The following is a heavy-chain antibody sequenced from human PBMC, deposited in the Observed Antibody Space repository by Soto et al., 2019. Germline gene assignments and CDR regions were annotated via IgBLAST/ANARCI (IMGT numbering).Heavy chain of an antibody. V-gene: IGHV4-4*07. Sequence: QVQLQESGPGLVKPSETLSLTCTVSGASISGYYWSWIRKSAGKGLEWIGGIYATGTTDYNPSLKSRVMMSVKPSTKAFSLKLRSVTAADTAVYYCVRDGTKTLRDWFDPWGQGISVTVSS. CDR1: GASISGYY. CDR2: IYATGTT. J-gene: IGHJ5*02. CDR3: VRDGTKTLRDWFDP. D-gene: IGHD1-1*01.